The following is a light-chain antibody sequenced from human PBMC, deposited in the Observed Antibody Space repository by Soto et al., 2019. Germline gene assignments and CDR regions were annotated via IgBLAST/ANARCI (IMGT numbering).Light chain of an antibody. CDR3: SSFTSSTTLL. J-gene: IGLJ2*01. Sequence: QSVLTQPASVSGSPGQSITISCTGTATNVGAYNYFSWYQQHPGRAPKLIIYAVTDRPSGVADRFSGSKSGDTASLTISGLQAEDEAHYYCSSFTSSTTLLFGGGTQLTVL. CDR1: ATNVGAYNY. CDR2: AVT. V-gene: IGLV2-14*01.